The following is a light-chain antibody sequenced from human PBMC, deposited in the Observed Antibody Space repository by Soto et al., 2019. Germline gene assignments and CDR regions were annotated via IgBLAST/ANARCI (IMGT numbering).Light chain of an antibody. CDR1: SSDIGAYNF. CDR2: DVN. J-gene: IGLJ2*01. CDR3: TSWTTSTTMI. Sequence: QSDLTQPASVSGSPGQSITISCTGTSSDIGAYNFVSWYQQHPGKAPKLMLYDVNIRPSGVSNRFSGSKSGNTPSLTISGLQAEDEADYYCTSWTTSTTMIFGGGTQLTVL. V-gene: IGLV2-14*03.